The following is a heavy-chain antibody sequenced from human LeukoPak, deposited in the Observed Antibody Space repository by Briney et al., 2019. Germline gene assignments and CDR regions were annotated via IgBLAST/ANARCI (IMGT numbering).Heavy chain of an antibody. Sequence: SETLSLTCTVSGGSISSSSYYWGWIRQPPGKGLEWIGSIYYSGSTYYNPSLKSRVTISVDTSKNQFSLKLSSVTAADTAVYYCARVSYDILTGYLVWGQGTTVTVSS. J-gene: IGHJ6*02. CDR3: ARVSYDILTGYLV. V-gene: IGHV4-39*07. D-gene: IGHD3-9*01. CDR2: IYYSGST. CDR1: GGSISSSSYY.